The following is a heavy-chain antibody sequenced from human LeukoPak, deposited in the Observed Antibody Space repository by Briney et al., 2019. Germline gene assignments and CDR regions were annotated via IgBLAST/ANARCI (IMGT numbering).Heavy chain of an antibody. CDR3: ARDGPHYYDDSSGSVDY. J-gene: IGHJ4*02. V-gene: IGHV1-46*01. CDR1: GYTFTSYY. CDR2: INPSGGST. Sequence: ASVKVSCKASGYTFTSYYMHWVRQAPGQGLEWMGIINPSGGSTSYAQKFQGRVTMTRDTSTSTVYMELSSLRSEDTAVYYCARDGPHYYDDSSGSVDYWGQGTLVTVSS. D-gene: IGHD3-22*01.